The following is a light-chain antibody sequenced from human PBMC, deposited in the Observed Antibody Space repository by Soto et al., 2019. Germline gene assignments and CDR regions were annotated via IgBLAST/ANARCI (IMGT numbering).Light chain of an antibody. V-gene: IGLV2-14*01. J-gene: IGLJ2*01. Sequence: QSALTQPASVSGSPGQSITISCTGTSSDVGGYDYVSWYQQYAGKAPKLTIYNVRNRPSGVSNRFSGSKSGNTASLTISGLQPEDEADYFCSSYTNCGTVLFGGGTKVTVL. CDR1: SSDVGGYDY. CDR3: SSYTNCGTVL. CDR2: NVR.